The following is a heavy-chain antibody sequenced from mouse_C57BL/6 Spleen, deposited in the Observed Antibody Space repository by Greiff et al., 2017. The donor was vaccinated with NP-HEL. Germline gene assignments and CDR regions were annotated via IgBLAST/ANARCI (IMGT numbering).Heavy chain of an antibody. Sequence: EVQLQQSGPELVKPGASVKISCKASGYSFTDYNMNWVKQSNGKSLEWIGVINPNYGTTSYNQKFKGKATLTVDQSSSTAYMQLNSLTSEDSAVYYCARERGYYGSREGDYAMDYWGQGTSVTVSS. D-gene: IGHD1-1*01. J-gene: IGHJ4*01. CDR3: ARERGYYGSREGDYAMDY. CDR2: INPNYGTT. V-gene: IGHV1-39*01. CDR1: GYSFTDYN.